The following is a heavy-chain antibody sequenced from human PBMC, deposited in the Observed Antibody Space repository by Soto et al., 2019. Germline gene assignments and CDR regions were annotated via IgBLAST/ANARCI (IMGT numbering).Heavy chain of an antibody. CDR2: VYYRGRS. V-gene: IGHV4-39*01. J-gene: IGHJ4*02. CDR1: GGSVTNSSYY. D-gene: IGHD4-17*01. CDR3: VSQRTTVPTQAYCDY. Sequence: PSETLSLTCTVSGGSVTNSSYYWGWIRQSPGKGLEWIGSVYYRGRSYSKSSVKSRVTISVDTSKNRFSLSLNSVTASDTAVYFCVSQRTTVPTQAYCDYWGPGALVTV.